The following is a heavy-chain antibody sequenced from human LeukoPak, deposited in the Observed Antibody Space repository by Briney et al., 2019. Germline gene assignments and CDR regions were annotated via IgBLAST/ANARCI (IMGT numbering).Heavy chain of an antibody. CDR1: GFTFSGSA. CDR3: TRYGDRDAFDI. J-gene: IGHJ3*02. CDR2: IRSKANSYAT. V-gene: IGHV3-73*01. D-gene: IGHD4-17*01. Sequence: GGSLRLSCAASGFTFSGSAMPWVRQASGKGLEWVGRIRSKANSYATAYAASVKGRFTISRDDSKNTAYLQMNSLKTEDTAVYYCTRYGDRDAFDIWGQGTMVTVSS.